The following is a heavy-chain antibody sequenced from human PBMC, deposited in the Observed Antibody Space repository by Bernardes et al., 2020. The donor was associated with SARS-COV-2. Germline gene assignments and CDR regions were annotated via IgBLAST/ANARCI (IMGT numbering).Heavy chain of an antibody. CDR2: ISYDGSNK. J-gene: IGHJ6*02. Sequence: SLIRSCAASGITFIKYAVHWVRQAPGQGLEWVAVISYDGSNKYYADSVKGRFAISRDDSKNTVHLQMNSPGPVDTAVYYCARDRSGYYNYYYYGMDIWGQGTTVTVSS. D-gene: IGHD3-3*01. CDR1: GITFIKYA. CDR3: ARDRSGYYNYYYYGMDI. V-gene: IGHV3-30*09.